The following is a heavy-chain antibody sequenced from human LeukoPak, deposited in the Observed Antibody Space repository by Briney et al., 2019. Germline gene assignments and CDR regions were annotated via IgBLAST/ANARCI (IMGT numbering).Heavy chain of an antibody. V-gene: IGHV1-46*01. J-gene: IGHJ4*02. CDR1: GYTFTSYY. CDR2: INPSGGST. CDR3: ARDSTVEYYDSSGYFDY. D-gene: IGHD3-22*01. Sequence: ASVKVSCKASGYTFTSYYMHWVRQAPGQGLEWKGIINPSGGSTSYAQKFQGRVTMTRDTSTSTVYMELSSLRSEDTAVYYCARDSTVEYYDSSGYFDYWGREPWSPSPQ.